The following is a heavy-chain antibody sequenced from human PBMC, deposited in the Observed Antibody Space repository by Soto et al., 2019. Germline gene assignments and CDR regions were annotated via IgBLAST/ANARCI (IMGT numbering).Heavy chain of an antibody. CDR1: GFSLSSTRMA. Sequence: QITLKESGPTLVKPTQTLTLTCTFSGFSLSSTRMAVGWIRQPPGKALEWLALIYWDDDKRYSPFPKSGLTITKDTSKNQVVLTMSNMDPVDTARYYCAHIVVAGLGYYFDYWGQGTLVTVSS. CDR3: AHIVVAGLGYYFDY. D-gene: IGHD6-19*01. J-gene: IGHJ4*02. CDR2: IYWDDDK. V-gene: IGHV2-5*02.